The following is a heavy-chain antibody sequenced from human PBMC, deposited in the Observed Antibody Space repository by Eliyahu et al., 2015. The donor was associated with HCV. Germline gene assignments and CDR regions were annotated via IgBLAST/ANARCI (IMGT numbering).Heavy chain of an antibody. CDR2: XNPKSGGT. V-gene: IGHV1-2*06. J-gene: IGHJ6*02. Sequence: QVQLVQSGAEVKKPGASVKVSCKASGYTFTGYFLHWVRXVPGQGLEWMGRXNPKSGGTNXARKFQGRVTMTTDTSISTVYMELSRLRSDDAAIYYCARPALGETPGYYFSDMDVWGQGTTVTVSS. CDR1: GYTFTGYF. D-gene: IGHD2-21*01. CDR3: ARPALGETPGYYFSDMDV.